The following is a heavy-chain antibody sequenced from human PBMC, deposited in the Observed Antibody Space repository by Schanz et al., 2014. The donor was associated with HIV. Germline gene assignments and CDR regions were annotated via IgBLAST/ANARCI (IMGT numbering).Heavy chain of an antibody. Sequence: QVPLVQSGAEVKKPGASVKVSCKASGYTFTNYDINWVRQATGQGLEWMGWMNPNSGNTGYARKVQGRVTMTTDTSTTTAYMELRSLRSDDTAVYYCARGARYGMDVWGQGTTVTVSS. J-gene: IGHJ6*02. V-gene: IGHV1-8*01. CDR2: MNPNSGNT. CDR3: ARGARYGMDV. CDR1: GYTFTNYD.